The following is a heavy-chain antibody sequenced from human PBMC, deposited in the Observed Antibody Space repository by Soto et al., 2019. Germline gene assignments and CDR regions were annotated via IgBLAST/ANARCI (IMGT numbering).Heavy chain of an antibody. CDR3: ARATGYCSGGSCYYFDY. J-gene: IGHJ4*02. CDR2: INSDGSST. V-gene: IGHV3-74*01. D-gene: IGHD2-15*01. Sequence: GGSLRLSCAASGFTFSSYWMHWVRQAPGKGLVWVSRINSDGSSTSYADSVKGRFTISRDNAKNTLYLQMNSLRAEDTAVDYCARATGYCSGGSCYYFDYWGQGTLVTVSS. CDR1: GFTFSSYW.